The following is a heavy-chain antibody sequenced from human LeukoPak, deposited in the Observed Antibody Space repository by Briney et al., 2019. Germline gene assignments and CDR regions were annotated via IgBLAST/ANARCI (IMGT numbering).Heavy chain of an antibody. Sequence: TLSLTCTVSGGSISSGGYYWSWIRQHPGKGLEWIGYIYYSGSTYYNPSLKSRVTVSVDTSKNQFSLKLSSVTAADTAVYYCARGRDYDILTGYQYYFDYWGQGTLVTVSS. CDR1: GGSISSGGYY. CDR2: IYYSGST. V-gene: IGHV4-31*03. D-gene: IGHD3-9*01. J-gene: IGHJ4*02. CDR3: ARGRDYDILTGYQYYFDY.